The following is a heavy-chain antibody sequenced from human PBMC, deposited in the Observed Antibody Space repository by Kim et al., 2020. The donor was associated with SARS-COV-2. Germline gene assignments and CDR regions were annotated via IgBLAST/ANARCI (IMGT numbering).Heavy chain of an antibody. J-gene: IGHJ4*02. V-gene: IGHV4-31*03. CDR3: ARGAVITMVRGVANRFDY. Sequence: SETLSLTCTVSGGSISSGGYYWSWIRQHPGKGLEWIGYIYYSGSTYYNPSLKSRVTISVDTSKNQFSLKLSSVTAADTAVYYCARGAVITMVRGVANRFDYWGQGTLVTVSS. CDR1: GGSISSGGYY. CDR2: IYYSGST. D-gene: IGHD3-10*01.